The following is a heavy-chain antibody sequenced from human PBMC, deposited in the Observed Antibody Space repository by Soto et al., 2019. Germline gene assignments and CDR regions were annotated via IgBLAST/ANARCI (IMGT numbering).Heavy chain of an antibody. D-gene: IGHD5-12*01. V-gene: IGHV4-34*01. CDR3: ARSIVATGVPNTPFDY. J-gene: IGHJ4*02. Sequence: SETLSLTCAVYGGSFSGYYWSWIRQPPGKGLEWIGEINHSGSTNYNPSLKSRVTISVDTSKNQFSLKLSSVTAADTAVYYCARSIVATGVPNTPFDYWGQGTLVTVSS. CDR1: GGSFSGYY. CDR2: INHSGST.